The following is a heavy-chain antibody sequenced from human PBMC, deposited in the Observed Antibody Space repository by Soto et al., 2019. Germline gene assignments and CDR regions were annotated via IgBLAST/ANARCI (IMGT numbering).Heavy chain of an antibody. Sequence: EVQLLESGGGLVQPGGSLRLSCEASGFAFSSYSITWVRQAPGKGLEYVSGITRSADLSFYADSVRGRFTVSRDNSKNTAYLQMNSLRVEYTAVYYCAKWSGFGDLWGQGTLVTVSS. V-gene: IGHV3-23*01. CDR3: AKWSGFGDL. CDR1: GFAFSSYS. CDR2: ITRSADLS. D-gene: IGHD3-10*01. J-gene: IGHJ4*02.